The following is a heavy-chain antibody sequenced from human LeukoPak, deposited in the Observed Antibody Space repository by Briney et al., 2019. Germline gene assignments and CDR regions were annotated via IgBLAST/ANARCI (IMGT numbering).Heavy chain of an antibody. Sequence: ASVKVSCKASGYTFTSYDINWVRQATGQGLEWMGWMNPNSGNTGYAQKFQGRVTMTRNTSISTAYMELSRLRSDDTAVYYCARDSLGAVGAWAAFDYWGQGTLVTVSS. CDR2: MNPNSGNT. D-gene: IGHD1-26*01. CDR1: GYTFTSYD. CDR3: ARDSLGAVGAWAAFDY. J-gene: IGHJ4*02. V-gene: IGHV1-8*01.